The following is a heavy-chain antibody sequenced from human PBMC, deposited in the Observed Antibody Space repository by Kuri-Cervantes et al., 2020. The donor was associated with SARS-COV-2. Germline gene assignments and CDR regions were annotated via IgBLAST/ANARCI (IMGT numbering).Heavy chain of an antibody. CDR3: AREGSCSSTSCPSDY. V-gene: IGHV1-69*06. Sequence: SVKVSFKASGGTFSSYAISWVRQAPGQGLEWMGGIIPIFGTANYAQKFQGRVTITADKPTSTAYMELSSLRSEDTAVYYCAREGSCSSTSCPSDYWGQGTLVTVSS. D-gene: IGHD2-2*01. CDR2: IIPIFGTA. J-gene: IGHJ4*02. CDR1: GGTFSSYA.